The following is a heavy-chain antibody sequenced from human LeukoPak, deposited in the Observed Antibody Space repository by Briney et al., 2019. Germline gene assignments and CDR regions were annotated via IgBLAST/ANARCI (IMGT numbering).Heavy chain of an antibody. V-gene: IGHV1-69*13. J-gene: IGHJ4*02. CDR1: GGTFSSYA. CDR3: AWRGHDYGDYDSIDY. Sequence: SVKVSCKASGGTFSSYAISWVRQAPGQGLEWVGGIIPIFGTANYAQKFQGRVTITADESTSTAYMELSSLRSEDTAVYYCAWRGHDYGDYDSIDYWGQGTLVTVSS. D-gene: IGHD4-17*01. CDR2: IIPIFGTA.